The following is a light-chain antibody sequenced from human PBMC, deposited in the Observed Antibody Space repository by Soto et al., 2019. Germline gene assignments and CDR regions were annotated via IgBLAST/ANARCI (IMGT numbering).Light chain of an antibody. J-gene: IGKJ1*01. V-gene: IGKV3-15*01. CDR2: GAS. CDR1: QSVSSD. Sequence: EIVMTQSPATLSVSPGERATLSCRASQSVSSDLAWYHQKPGQAHRLLIYGASTRATGITARFSGSGSGTEFTLTINSLQSEDFAVYYCQQYNNWPRTFGQGTKVDIK. CDR3: QQYNNWPRT.